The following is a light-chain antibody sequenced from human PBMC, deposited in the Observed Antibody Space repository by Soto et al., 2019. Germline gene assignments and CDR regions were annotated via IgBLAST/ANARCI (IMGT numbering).Light chain of an antibody. J-gene: IGKJ3*01. CDR3: QLYGCF. V-gene: IGKV3-20*01. CDR1: QTMNSKY. CDR2: GAS. Sequence: EIVLTQSPGTLSLSPGERAALSCRASQTMNSKYLAWYQQKPGQAPRLLIHGASSRATGIPDRFSGSGSGTDFTLTIRLQPEDFAVYYCQLYGCFFGPGTKVDVK.